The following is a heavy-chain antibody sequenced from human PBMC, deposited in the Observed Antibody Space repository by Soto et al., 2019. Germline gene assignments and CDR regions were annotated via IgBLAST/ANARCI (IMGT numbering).Heavy chain of an antibody. CDR1: GGTFSSYA. CDR2: IIPIFGTA. Sequence: SVKVSCKASGGTFSSYAISWVRQAPGQGLGWMGGIIPIFGTANYAQKFQGRVTITADESTSTAYMELSSLRSDDTAVYYCAREPYYYDSSGQGPTYYFDYWGQGTLVTVSS. V-gene: IGHV1-69*13. D-gene: IGHD3-22*01. CDR3: AREPYYYDSSGQGPTYYFDY. J-gene: IGHJ4*02.